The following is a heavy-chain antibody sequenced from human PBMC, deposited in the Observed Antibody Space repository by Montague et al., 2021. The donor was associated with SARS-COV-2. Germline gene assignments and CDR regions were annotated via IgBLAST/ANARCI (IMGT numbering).Heavy chain of an antibody. CDR3: ARGGGYYNYGLDV. CDR1: GGSFSGYY. J-gene: IGHJ6*02. V-gene: IGHV4-34*01. Sequence: ETLSLTCAVYGGSFSGYYWSWIRQPPGKGLEWIGEINHSGSTNYTPSLKSRVAISVDTSKNQLSLKVTSVTAADTAVYYCARGGGYYNYGLDVWGPGTTVTVSS. CDR2: INHSGST. D-gene: IGHD3-22*01.